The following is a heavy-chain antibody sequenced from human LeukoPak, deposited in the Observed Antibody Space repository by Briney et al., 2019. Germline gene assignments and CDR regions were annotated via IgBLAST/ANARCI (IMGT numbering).Heavy chain of an antibody. Sequence: GGSLRLSCAASGFTFSNYAMSWVRQAPGKGLEWVSFITDSGSSTYYADSVKGRFTISRDSSKNTLSLQMNSLRAEDTAVYYCARGAGWLDYWGQGALVTVSS. J-gene: IGHJ4*02. CDR2: ITDSGSST. CDR3: ARGAGWLDY. CDR1: GFTFSNYA. V-gene: IGHV3-23*01. D-gene: IGHD6-19*01.